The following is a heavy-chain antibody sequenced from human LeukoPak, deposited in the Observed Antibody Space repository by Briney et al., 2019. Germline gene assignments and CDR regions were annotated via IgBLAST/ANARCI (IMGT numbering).Heavy chain of an antibody. V-gene: IGHV4-4*07. CDR1: GGSISSYY. CDR2: IYTSGST. D-gene: IGHD3-9*01. Sequence: SETLSLTCTVSGGSISSYYWSWIRQPAGKGLEWIGRIYTSGSTNYNPSLKSRVTMSVDTSKNQFSLKLSSVTAADTAVYYCARSYYDILTGHENWFDPWGQGTLVTVSS. CDR3: ARSYYDILTGHENWFDP. J-gene: IGHJ5*02.